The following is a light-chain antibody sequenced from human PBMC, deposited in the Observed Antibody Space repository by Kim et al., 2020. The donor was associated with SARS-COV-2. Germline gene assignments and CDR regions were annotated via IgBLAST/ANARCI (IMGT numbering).Light chain of an antibody. J-gene: IGKJ1*01. V-gene: IGKV1-17*03. Sequence: DIQMTQSPSAMSASVGDRVTITCRANQDISNSLAWFQQTPGSAPKRLIYGASTLQNGVPSRFSGSGSGTEFTLTISNMQPEDFATYFCLQHHAYPWTFGRGTKVDIK. CDR1: QDISNS. CDR2: GAS. CDR3: LQHHAYPWT.